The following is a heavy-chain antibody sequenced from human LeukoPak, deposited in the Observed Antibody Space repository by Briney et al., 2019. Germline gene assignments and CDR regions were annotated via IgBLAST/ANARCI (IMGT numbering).Heavy chain of an antibody. Sequence: SETLSLTCAVYGGSFSGYYWSWIRQPPGKGLEWIGEINHSGSTNYNPSLKSRVTISVDTSKNQFSLRLSSVTAADTAVYYCARLWNYDYIWGSYRFFDYWGQGTLVAVSS. J-gene: IGHJ4*02. CDR1: GGSFSGYY. CDR2: INHSGST. V-gene: IGHV4-34*01. D-gene: IGHD3-16*02. CDR3: ARLWNYDYIWGSYRFFDY.